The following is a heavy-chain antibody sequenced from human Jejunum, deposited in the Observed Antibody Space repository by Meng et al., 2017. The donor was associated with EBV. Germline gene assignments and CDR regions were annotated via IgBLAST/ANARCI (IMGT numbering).Heavy chain of an antibody. CDR1: GFTFSNTW. D-gene: IGHD4-17*01. CDR3: TSRVVTTNDN. J-gene: IGHJ4*02. CDR2: VKREIDGGST. V-gene: IGHV3-15*01. Sequence: VQLLESGGGLVKPGGSLRLCCVASGFTFSNTWMNWVRQAPGKGLEWIGRVKREIDGGSTDYIAPVKGRFTISRDDSINTVYLQMNNLEIGDTGVYYCTSRVVTTNDNWGQGTLVTVSS.